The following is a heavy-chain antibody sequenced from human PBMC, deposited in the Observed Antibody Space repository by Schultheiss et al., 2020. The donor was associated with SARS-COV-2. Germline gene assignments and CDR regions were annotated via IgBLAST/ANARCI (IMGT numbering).Heavy chain of an antibody. V-gene: IGHV4-34*01. CDR1: GGSFSGYY. D-gene: IGHD3-16*01. Sequence: QTLSLTCAVYGGSFSGYYWSWIRQPPGKGLEWIGEINHSGSTNYNPSLKSRVTISVDTSKNQFSLKLSSVTAADTAVYYCAREGGRNYYYYGMDVWGQGTTVTVSS. CDR3: AREGGRNYYYYGMDV. CDR2: INHSGST. J-gene: IGHJ6*02.